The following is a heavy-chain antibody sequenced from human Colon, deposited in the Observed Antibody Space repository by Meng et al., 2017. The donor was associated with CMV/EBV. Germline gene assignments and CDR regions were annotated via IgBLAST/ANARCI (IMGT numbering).Heavy chain of an antibody. J-gene: IGHJ4*02. V-gene: IGHV1-2*02. CDR2: INPNNDDT. Sequence: QVQLVQSGPEVKKPGDLVKVSCKTSGYKFRYSSMHWMRQAPGQGLEWMGRINPNNDDTNYAQNFQGRVTVTRDTSISTVYMEVNSLTSDDTAVYYCTREGFDYWGQGALVTVSS. CDR1: GYKFRYSS. CDR3: TREGFDY.